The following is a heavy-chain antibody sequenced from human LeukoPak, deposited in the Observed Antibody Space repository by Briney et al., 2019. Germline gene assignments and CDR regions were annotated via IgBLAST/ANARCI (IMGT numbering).Heavy chain of an antibody. Sequence: GGSLRLSCAASGFTFSSYWMSWVRQAPGKGLEWVSYISSSGTTISYAQSVKGRFTITRDNAKNSLYLQMNSLRAEDTAVYYCARAFYDFLTGYPAYFDYWGQGTLVTVSS. V-gene: IGHV3-48*03. CDR2: ISSSGTTI. CDR3: ARAFYDFLTGYPAYFDY. J-gene: IGHJ4*02. CDR1: GFTFSSYW. D-gene: IGHD3-9*01.